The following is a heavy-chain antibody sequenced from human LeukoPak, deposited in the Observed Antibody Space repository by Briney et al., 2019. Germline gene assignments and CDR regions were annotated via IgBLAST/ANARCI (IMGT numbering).Heavy chain of an antibody. V-gene: IGHV4-38-2*01. J-gene: IGHJ1*01. Sequence: SETLSLTCAVSGYSISSGYYWGWIRQPPVKGLEWIGSIYHSGSTYYNPSLKSRVTISVDTSKNQFSLKLSSVTAADTAVYYCARYCSSTSCYKYFQHWGQGTLVTVSS. CDR2: IYHSGST. CDR3: ARYCSSTSCYKYFQH. CDR1: GYSISSGYY. D-gene: IGHD2-2*02.